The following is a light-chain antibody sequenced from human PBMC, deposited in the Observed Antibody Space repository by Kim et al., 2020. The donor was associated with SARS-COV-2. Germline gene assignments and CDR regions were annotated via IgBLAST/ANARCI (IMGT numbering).Light chain of an antibody. V-gene: IGLV2-8*01. CDR3: SSYAGSNNFKWV. J-gene: IGLJ3*02. Sequence: QSALTQPPSASGSPGQSVTISCTGTSSDVGGYNYVSWYKQRPGKAPKLMIYEVSKRPSGVPDRFSGSKSGNTASLTVSGLQAEDEGDYYCSSYAGSNNFKWVFGGGTQLTVL. CDR2: EVS. CDR1: SSDVGGYNY.